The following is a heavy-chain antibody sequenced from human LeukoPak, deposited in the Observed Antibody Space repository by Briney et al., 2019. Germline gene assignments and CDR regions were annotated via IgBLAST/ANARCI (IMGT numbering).Heavy chain of an antibody. CDR1: GGSISSYY. D-gene: IGHD6-13*01. CDR2: IYYSGST. V-gene: IGHV4-59*01. J-gene: IGHJ6*02. Sequence: PSETLSLTCTVSGGSISSYYWSWIRQPPGKGLEWIGYIYYSGSTNYNPSLKSRVTLSVDTSKNQFSLKLSSVTAADTAVYYCASAGRRYGMDVWGQGTTVTVSS. CDR3: ASAGRRYGMDV.